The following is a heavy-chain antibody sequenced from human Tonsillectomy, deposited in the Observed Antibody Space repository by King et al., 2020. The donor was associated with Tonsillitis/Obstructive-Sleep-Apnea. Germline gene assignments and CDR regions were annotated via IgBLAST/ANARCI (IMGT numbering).Heavy chain of an antibody. Sequence: VQLQQWGAGLLKPSETLSLTCAVYGGSFSGYYWSWIRQPPGKGLEWIGEINHSGSTNYNPSLKSRVTISVDTSKKQFSLKLSSVTAADTAVYYCAREGIVPVPVVMGGGFDYWGQGTLVTVSS. CDR1: GGSFSGYY. D-gene: IGHD2-2*01. V-gene: IGHV4-34*01. CDR3: AREGIVPVPVVMGGGFDY. CDR2: INHSGST. J-gene: IGHJ4*02.